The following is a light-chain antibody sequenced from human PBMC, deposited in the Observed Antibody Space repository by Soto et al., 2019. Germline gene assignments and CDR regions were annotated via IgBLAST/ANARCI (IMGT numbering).Light chain of an antibody. CDR2: AAS. V-gene: IGKV1-39*01. J-gene: IGKJ1*01. CDR3: QQCNNTPT. CDR1: QSISSY. Sequence: PMSLSPGELAAPLGDSVPITFRASQSISSYLAWYQQKPGNAPKLLIYAASSMASGIPARFSGSGSGTDFTLTISMLQPEDFAAYYCQQCNNTPTFGQGTKVDIK.